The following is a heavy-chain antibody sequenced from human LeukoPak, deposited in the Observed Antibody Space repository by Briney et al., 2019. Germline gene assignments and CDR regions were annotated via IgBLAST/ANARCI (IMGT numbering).Heavy chain of an antibody. Sequence: GGSLRLSCVGTGFIFSDCGVNWVRQAPGKGLEWVSAISGSSMSTYYADSVKGRFTISRDNSQNTVYLQMTNLRAEDSAVYFCAKNPELDSFFSNYVDSWGQGTRVTVSS. J-gene: IGHJ5*01. CDR2: ISGSSMST. CDR3: AKNPELDSFFSNYVDS. CDR1: GFIFSDCG. V-gene: IGHV3-23*01. D-gene: IGHD4-11*01.